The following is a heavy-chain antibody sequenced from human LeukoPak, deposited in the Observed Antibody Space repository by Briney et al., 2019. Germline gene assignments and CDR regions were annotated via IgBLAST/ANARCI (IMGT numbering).Heavy chain of an antibody. CDR2: ISGSGGST. CDR3: VLKFSSSWTYYASFDY. J-gene: IGHJ4*02. D-gene: IGHD6-13*01. Sequence: GGSLRLSCAASRFTFSSYAMSWVRQAPGKGLEWVSAISGSGGSTYYADSVKGRFTISRDNSKNTLYLQMNSLRAEDTAVYHCVLKFSSSWTYYASFDYWGQGTLVTVSS. V-gene: IGHV3-23*01. CDR1: RFTFSSYA.